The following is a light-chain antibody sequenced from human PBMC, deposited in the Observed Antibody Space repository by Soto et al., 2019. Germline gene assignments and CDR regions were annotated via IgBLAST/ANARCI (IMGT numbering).Light chain of an antibody. V-gene: IGKV1-16*01. CDR1: QGVDKY. Sequence: DIQMTQSPSSLSASVGDRVIITCRASQGVDKYLAWFQQKPGKAPKSLIYGASRLQSGVPSRFSGSGSGTHFTLTITNLQPEDFATYYCHQYNTYPTFGKGHDCRL. CDR2: GAS. CDR3: HQYNTYPT. J-gene: IGKJ5*01.